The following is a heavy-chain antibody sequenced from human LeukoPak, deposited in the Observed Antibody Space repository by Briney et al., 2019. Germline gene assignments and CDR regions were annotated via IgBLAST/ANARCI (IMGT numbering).Heavy chain of an antibody. V-gene: IGHV4-59*11. D-gene: IGHD3-10*01. Sequence: SATLSLACPASGGSISSHYRSWIRPPPRKGLEWIGFIYYSGSTNYNPSLKSRVTMSVDTSKNQFSVKLSSVTAADTAVYYCARLGDTNYYDMDGWGKGTTVTVAS. J-gene: IGHJ6*03. CDR2: IYYSGST. CDR3: ARLGDTNYYDMDG. CDR1: GGSISSHY.